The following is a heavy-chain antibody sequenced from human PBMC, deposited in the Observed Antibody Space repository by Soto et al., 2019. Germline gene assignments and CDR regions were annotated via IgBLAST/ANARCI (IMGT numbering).Heavy chain of an antibody. Sequence: QVQLVQSGAEVKKPGSSVKVSCKASGGTFNSYGVSWVRQAPGQGLEWMGTLIPMFGTTNYAERFQGRVTITADESTGTVYMELSSLTSEDTAVYFCERVSQYRSYAMKVWGQGTTVTVSS. J-gene: IGHJ6*02. CDR2: LIPMFGTT. D-gene: IGHD3-16*02. CDR3: ERVSQYRSYAMKV. V-gene: IGHV1-69*18. CDR1: GGTFNSYG.